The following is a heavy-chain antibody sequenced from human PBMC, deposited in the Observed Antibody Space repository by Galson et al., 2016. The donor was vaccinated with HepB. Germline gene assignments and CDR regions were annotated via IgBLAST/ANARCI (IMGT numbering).Heavy chain of an antibody. Sequence: SVKVSCKASGYTFTSYAMHWVRQAPGQGLEWMAWMNAANGNTKCSQKFQGRVSVTRDTSASTAYMDLSSLRSEDTAVYYCARKKGGAWDFDIWGQGTRVTVSS. CDR1: GYTFTSYA. CDR3: ARKKGGAWDFDI. CDR2: MNAANGNT. J-gene: IGHJ3*02. V-gene: IGHV1-3*01. D-gene: IGHD1-26*01.